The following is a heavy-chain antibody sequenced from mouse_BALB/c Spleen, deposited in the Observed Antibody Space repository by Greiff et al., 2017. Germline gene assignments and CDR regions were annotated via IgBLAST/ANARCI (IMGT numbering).Heavy chain of an antibody. V-gene: IGHV7-3*02. J-gene: IGHJ2*01. Sequence: EVKLVESGGGLVQPGGSLRLSCATSGFTFTDYYMSWVRQPPGKALEWLGFIRNKANGYTTEYSASVKGRFTISRDNSQSILYLQMNTLRAEDSATYYCARPNWDGAYYFDYWGQGTTLTVSS. CDR3: ARPNWDGAYYFDY. D-gene: IGHD4-1*02. CDR2: IRNKANGYTT. CDR1: GFTFTDYY.